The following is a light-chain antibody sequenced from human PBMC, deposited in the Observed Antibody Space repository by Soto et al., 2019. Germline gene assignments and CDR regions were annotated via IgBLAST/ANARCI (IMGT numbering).Light chain of an antibody. Sequence: AIQLTQSPSSLSASVGDKITITCRASQGVSSALAWYQQKPGKAPKLLIYDASSLESGVPSRFSGSGGRTDFTLTISSLQPDDFATYYCQQFDSYPLTFGGGTKVE. J-gene: IGKJ4*01. CDR2: DAS. CDR3: QQFDSYPLT. V-gene: IGKV1-13*02. CDR1: QGVSSA.